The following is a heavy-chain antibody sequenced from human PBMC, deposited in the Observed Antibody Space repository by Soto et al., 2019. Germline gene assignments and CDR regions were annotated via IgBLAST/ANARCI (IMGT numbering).Heavy chain of an antibody. Sequence: TLSLTCDVSGEPMTGGYYWGWIRHSPGKGLEWIGSIYYGGATYYNPSLRSRLTISIDASKNQFSLRLTSVTAADTALYYCARGWYYFDFWGQGTLVTVSS. CDR2: IYYGGAT. J-gene: IGHJ4*02. V-gene: IGHV4-38-2*01. D-gene: IGHD2-8*01. CDR3: ARGWYYFDF. CDR1: GEPMTGGYY.